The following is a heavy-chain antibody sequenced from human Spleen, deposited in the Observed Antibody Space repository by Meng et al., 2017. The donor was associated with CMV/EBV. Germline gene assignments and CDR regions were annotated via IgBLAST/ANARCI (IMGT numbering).Heavy chain of an antibody. CDR1: YPFSSSG. Sequence: YPFSSSGISWVRQATGQGLEWMGWVGARNGKTDDAQQVQGRVTMTIDTSTGAAYMELRSLRVDDTAMYYCARDSGTSFRNMYDAFDVWGQGAMVTVSS. CDR2: VGARNGKT. CDR3: ARDSGTSFRNMYDAFDV. D-gene: IGHD1-26*01. J-gene: IGHJ3*01. V-gene: IGHV1-18*04.